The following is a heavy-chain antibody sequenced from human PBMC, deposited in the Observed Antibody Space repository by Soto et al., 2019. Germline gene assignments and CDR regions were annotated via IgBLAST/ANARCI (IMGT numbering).Heavy chain of an antibody. J-gene: IGHJ5*02. D-gene: IGHD1-26*01. CDR1: GYTFTNFG. CDR2: ISAYNGHT. CDR3: ARVVGALGHWFDP. V-gene: IGHV1-18*01. Sequence: GASVKVSCKSSGYTFTNFGITWVRQAPGQGLEWMGWISAYNGHTNYAQKLQGRVTMTTDTSTSTAYMELRSLRSDDTAVYYCARVVGALGHWFDPWGQGTLVTVSS.